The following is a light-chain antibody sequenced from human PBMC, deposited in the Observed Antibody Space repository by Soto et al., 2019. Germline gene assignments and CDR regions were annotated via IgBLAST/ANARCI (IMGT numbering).Light chain of an antibody. J-gene: IGKJ5*01. CDR1: QDISDN. V-gene: IGKV1-33*01. Sequence: DIQMTQSPSSLSTSAGDRVTITCQASQDISDNLNWYQQKQGKAPKVLISDVSNLETGVSSRFSGSGSGTDFTFTISSLQAEDVATYYCQQYDDLPITFGQGTRLEI. CDR2: DVS. CDR3: QQYDDLPIT.